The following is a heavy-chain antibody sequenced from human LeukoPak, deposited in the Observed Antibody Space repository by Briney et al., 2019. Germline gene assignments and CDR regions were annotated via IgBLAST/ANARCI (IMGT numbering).Heavy chain of an antibody. Sequence: GGSLRLSCAASGFTFSSYAMTWVRQAPGKGLEWVSAISGTGSSTYSADSVKGRFTISRDNAKNSLYLQMNSLRAEDTAVYYCARNPLDSSGYWLYNFDYWGQGTLVTVSS. CDR3: ARNPLDSSGYWLYNFDY. CDR2: ISGTGSST. V-gene: IGHV3-23*01. D-gene: IGHD3-22*01. CDR1: GFTFSSYA. J-gene: IGHJ4*02.